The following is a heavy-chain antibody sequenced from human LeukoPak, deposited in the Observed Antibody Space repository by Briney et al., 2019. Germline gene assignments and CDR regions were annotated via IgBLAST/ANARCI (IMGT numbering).Heavy chain of an antibody. CDR1: GFTFTSYS. Sequence: GGSLRLSCAASGFTFTSYSMNWVRQAPGKGLEWVSYIRSSSSSIYYADSVKGRFTISRDNAKNSLYLQMNSLRAEDTAVYYCARDATGSNFWSGYDAFDIWGQGTMVTVSS. CDR2: IRSSSSSI. D-gene: IGHD3-3*01. J-gene: IGHJ3*02. V-gene: IGHV3-48*01. CDR3: ARDATGSNFWSGYDAFDI.